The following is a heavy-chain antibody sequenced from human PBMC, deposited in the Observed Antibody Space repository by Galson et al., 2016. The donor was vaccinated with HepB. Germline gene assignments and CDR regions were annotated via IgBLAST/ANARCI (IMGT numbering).Heavy chain of an antibody. V-gene: IGHV3-64D*06. D-gene: IGHD1-26*01. J-gene: IGHJ4*02. CDR2: ISSNGGST. CDR3: LRWDRALR. CDR1: GFTFTSYA. Sequence: LRLSCAASGFTFTSYAMHWVRQAPGKAPEYVSTISSNGGSTYYADSVKGRFTISIDNSKNTLYLQMSSLRAEDTAVYFCLRWDRALRWGQGTLVTVSS.